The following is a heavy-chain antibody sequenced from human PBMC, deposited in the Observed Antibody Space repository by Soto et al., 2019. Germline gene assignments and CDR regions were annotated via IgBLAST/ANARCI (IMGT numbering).Heavy chain of an antibody. D-gene: IGHD6-19*01. CDR3: ASVYISGWYGWGFDH. Sequence: QVQLVQSGAEVKKPGASVKVSCKASGYTFTSYGISWVRQAPGQGLEWMGWISAYNGNTNYAQKLQGRVTMTTDTSTSTDYMELRSLRSDDTDVYYCASVYISGWYGWGFDHWGQGTLVTVSS. CDR1: GYTFTSYG. CDR2: ISAYNGNT. J-gene: IGHJ5*02. V-gene: IGHV1-18*01.